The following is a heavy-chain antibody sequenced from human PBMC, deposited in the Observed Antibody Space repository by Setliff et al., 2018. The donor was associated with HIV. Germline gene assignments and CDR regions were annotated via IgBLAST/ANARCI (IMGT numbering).Heavy chain of an antibody. CDR3: ARHDSGGYYSLDY. Sequence: ASVKVSCKPSGYSFTNHYMHWVRQAPGQRLEWMGWINAGNGNTKYSQKFQGRVTITRDTSASTAYMELSSLRSEDTAVYYCARHDSGGYYSLDYWGQGTLVTVSS. J-gene: IGHJ4*02. D-gene: IGHD3-22*01. V-gene: IGHV1-3*01. CDR1: GYSFTNHY. CDR2: INAGNGNT.